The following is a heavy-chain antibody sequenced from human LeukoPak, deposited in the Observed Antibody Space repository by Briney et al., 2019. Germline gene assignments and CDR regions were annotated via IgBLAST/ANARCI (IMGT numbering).Heavy chain of an antibody. J-gene: IGHJ4*02. CDR2: ISWNSGSI. Sequence: PGGSLRLSCAASGFSFDDYAMHWVRQAPGKGLEWVSGISWNSGSIGYADSVKGRFTISRDNAKNSLYLQMNSLRAEDTALYYCAKDEGYWGQGTLVTVSS. V-gene: IGHV3-9*01. CDR1: GFSFDDYA. CDR3: AKDEGY.